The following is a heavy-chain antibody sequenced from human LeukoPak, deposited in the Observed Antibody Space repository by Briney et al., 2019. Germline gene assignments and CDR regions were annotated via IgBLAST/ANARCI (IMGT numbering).Heavy chain of an antibody. CDR2: ISGSGGST. D-gene: IGHD3-22*01. J-gene: IGHJ4*02. CDR1: GFTFSSYA. V-gene: IGHV3-23*01. Sequence: GGSLRLSCAASGFTFSSYAMNWVRQAPGKGLEWVSTISGSGGSTYYADSVKGRFTISRDNSKNTLYLEMNSLRAEDTAIYYCAKESSSGYFNWGQGTLVSVSP. CDR3: AKESSSGYFN.